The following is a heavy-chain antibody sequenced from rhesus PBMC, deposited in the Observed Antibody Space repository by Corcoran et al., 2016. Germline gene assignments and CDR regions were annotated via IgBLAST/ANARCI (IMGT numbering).Heavy chain of an antibody. J-gene: IGHJ4*01. CDR2: IYGTGSSI. Sequence: QVQLQESGPGLVKPLETLSLTCAISGGSIPTNNWSGIRQPPGKGLGGVGYIYGTGSSINFHPSLKSRVTLSVDTSKNQVSLNLSSVTAANTAIYYCARAHGDFWGQGVLVTVSS. D-gene: IGHD3S6*01. CDR3: ARAHGDF. V-gene: IGHV4S11*01. CDR1: GGSIPTNN.